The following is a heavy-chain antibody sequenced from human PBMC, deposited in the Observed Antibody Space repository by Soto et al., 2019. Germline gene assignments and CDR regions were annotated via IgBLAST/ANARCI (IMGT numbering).Heavy chain of an antibody. J-gene: IGHJ5*02. D-gene: IGHD3-9*01. Sequence: QVQLVESGGGVVQPGRSLRLSCAASGFTFSSYAMHWVRQAPGKGLEWVAVISYDGSNKYYADSVKCRFTISRDNSKNTLYLQMNSLRAEDTAVYYCARAPPFSLTADNCFDPWGQGTLVTVSS. V-gene: IGHV3-30-3*01. CDR3: ARAPPFSLTADNCFDP. CDR1: GFTFSSYA. CDR2: ISYDGSNK.